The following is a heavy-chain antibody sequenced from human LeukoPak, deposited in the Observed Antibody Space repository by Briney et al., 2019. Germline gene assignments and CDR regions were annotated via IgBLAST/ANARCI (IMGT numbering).Heavy chain of an antibody. D-gene: IGHD3-10*01. CDR2: IYYSGST. Sequence: SETLSLTCTVSGGSISSGGYYWSWIRQHPGKGLEWIGYIYYSGSTYYNPSLKSRVTISVDTSKNQFSLKLSSVTAADTAVYYCARAGRGVLYFDYWGQGTLVTVSS. CDR3: ARAGRGVLYFDY. CDR1: GGSISSGGYY. V-gene: IGHV4-31*03. J-gene: IGHJ4*02.